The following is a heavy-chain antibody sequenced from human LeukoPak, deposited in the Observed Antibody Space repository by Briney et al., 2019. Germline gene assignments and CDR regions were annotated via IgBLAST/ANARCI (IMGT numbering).Heavy chain of an antibody. J-gene: IGHJ6*03. D-gene: IGHD3-16*01. CDR1: GFTFDDYA. CDR2: ISWNSGSI. V-gene: IGHV3-9*03. CDR3: ARGGNYYYYMDV. Sequence: SRSLRLSCAASGFTFDDYAMHWVRQAPGKGLEWVSGISWNSGSIGYADSVKGRFTISRDNAKNSLYLQMNSLRAEEMALYYCARGGNYYYYMDVWGKGTTVTVSS.